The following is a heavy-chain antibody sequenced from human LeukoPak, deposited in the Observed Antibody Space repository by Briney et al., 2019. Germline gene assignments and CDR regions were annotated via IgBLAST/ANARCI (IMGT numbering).Heavy chain of an antibody. J-gene: IGHJ4*02. CDR2: FHYSGST. CDR3: ARGDHYGYFDY. CDR1: GGSISSSSYY. D-gene: IGHD3-16*01. V-gene: IGHV4-39*07. Sequence: SETLSLTCSVSGGSISSSSYYWGWIRQPPGKGLEWIGSFHYSGSTYYNPSLKSRVTISVDTSKNQFSLKLSSVTAADTAVYYCARGDHYGYFDYWGQGTLVTVSS.